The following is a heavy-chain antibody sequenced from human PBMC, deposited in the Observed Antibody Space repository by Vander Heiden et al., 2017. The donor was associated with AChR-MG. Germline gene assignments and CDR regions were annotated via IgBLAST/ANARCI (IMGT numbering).Heavy chain of an antibody. CDR2: INHSGST. J-gene: IGHJ6*02. CDR3: ARGRMVRGVSKYYYYYYGMDV. CDR1: GGSFSGYY. D-gene: IGHD3-10*01. V-gene: IGHV4-34*01. Sequence: QVQLQQWGAGLLKPSETLSLTCAVYGGSFSGYYWSWIRQPPGKGLEWIGEINHSGSTNYNPSLKSRVTISVDTSKNQFSLKLSSVTAADTAVYYCARGRMVRGVSKYYYYYYGMDVWGQGTTVTVSS.